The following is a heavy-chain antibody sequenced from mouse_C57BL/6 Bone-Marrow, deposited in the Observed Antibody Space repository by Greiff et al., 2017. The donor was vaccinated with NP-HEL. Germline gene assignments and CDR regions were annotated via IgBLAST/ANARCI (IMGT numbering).Heavy chain of an antibody. Sequence: VKLQQPGAELVKPGASVKLSCKASGYTFTSYWMHWVKQRPGQGLEWIGMIHPNSGSTNYNEKFKSKATLTVDKSSSTAYMQLSSLTSEDSAVYYCARKAITFYDMDYWGQGTSVTVSS. CDR3: ARKAITFYDMDY. CDR2: IHPNSGST. CDR1: GYTFTSYW. D-gene: IGHD1-1*01. J-gene: IGHJ4*01. V-gene: IGHV1-64*01.